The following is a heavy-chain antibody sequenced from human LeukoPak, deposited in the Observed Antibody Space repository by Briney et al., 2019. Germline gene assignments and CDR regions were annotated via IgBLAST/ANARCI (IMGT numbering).Heavy chain of an antibody. D-gene: IGHD4-17*01. Sequence: PGGSLRLSCAASGFTFSSYGMHWVRQAPGKGLEWVAFIRYAGSNKYYADSVKGRFTISRDNSKNTLYLQMNSLRAEDTAVYYCARGHTGTYYYYYMDVWGKGTTVTVSS. J-gene: IGHJ6*03. CDR1: GFTFSSYG. V-gene: IGHV3-30*02. CDR3: ARGHTGTYYYYYMDV. CDR2: IRYAGSNK.